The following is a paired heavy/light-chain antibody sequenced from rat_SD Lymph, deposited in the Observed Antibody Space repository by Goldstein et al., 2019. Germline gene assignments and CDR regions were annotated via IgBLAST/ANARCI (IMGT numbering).Heavy chain of an antibody. Sequence: QVQLQQSGAELAKPGSSVKISCKASGYTFTSYYISWIKQTTGQGLEYIGYINTGSGGTNYNEKFKGKATLTVDKSSSTAFMQLSSLTPDDSAVYYCARGIQGDAWGQGASVTVSS. J-gene: IGHJ4*01. CDR1: GYTFTSYY. D-gene: IGHD1-6*01. V-gene: IGHV1-43*01. CDR3: ARGIQGDA. CDR2: INTGSGGT.
Light chain of an antibody. CDR3: QQFLEFPFT. CDR1: KSLLYSDGKTY. CDR2: WMS. V-gene: IGKV2S6*01. Sequence: DIVMTQGALPNPVPSGESASITCQSSKSLLYSDGKTYLNWYLQRPGQSPQLLIYWMSTRASGVSDRFSGSGSGTDFTLKISRVEAEDVGVYYCQQFLEFPFTFGSGTKLEIK. J-gene: IGKJ4*01.